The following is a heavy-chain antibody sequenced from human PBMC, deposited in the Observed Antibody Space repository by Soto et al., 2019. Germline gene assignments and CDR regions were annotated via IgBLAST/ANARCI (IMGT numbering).Heavy chain of an antibody. D-gene: IGHD3-22*01. J-gene: IGHJ4*02. Sequence: GGSLRLSCAASGFTFSSYAMHWVRQAPGKGLEYVSAISSNGGSTYYADSVKGRFTISRDNSKNTLYLQMSSLRAEDTAVYYCARKDWYYYDSSGYYFPGSGNYFDYWGQGTLVTVSS. V-gene: IGHV3-64D*06. CDR3: ARKDWYYYDSSGYYFPGSGNYFDY. CDR2: ISSNGGST. CDR1: GFTFSSYA.